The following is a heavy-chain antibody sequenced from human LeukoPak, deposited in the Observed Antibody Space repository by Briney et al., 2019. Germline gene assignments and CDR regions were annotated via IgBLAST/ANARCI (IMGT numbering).Heavy chain of an antibody. Sequence: SQTLSLTCAISGDSVSSNSSWNWIRQSPSRGLEWLGRTYYRSKWYNDYVVSVESRVNINPDTSKNQFSLQLNSVTPEDTAVYYCARGSQGDGHSADEAFDIWGQGTMVTVS. CDR3: ARGSQGDGHSADEAFDI. D-gene: IGHD5-18*01. V-gene: IGHV6-1*01. CDR1: GDSVSSNSS. J-gene: IGHJ3*02. CDR2: TYYRSKWYN.